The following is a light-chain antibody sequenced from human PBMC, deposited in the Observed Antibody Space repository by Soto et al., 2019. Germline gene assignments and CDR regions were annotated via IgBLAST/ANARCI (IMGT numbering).Light chain of an antibody. V-gene: IGKV1-39*01. Sequence: DIQMTQSPSSLSASVGDRVTITCRASQNIGRFLNWHQQKPGKAPNVLINVASTLRSGVPSRFSGSGSGTDFNLTINSLPPEDFATYFCQQSFTTPLTFGGGTKVDIK. CDR1: QNIGRF. CDR3: QQSFTTPLT. J-gene: IGKJ4*01. CDR2: VAS.